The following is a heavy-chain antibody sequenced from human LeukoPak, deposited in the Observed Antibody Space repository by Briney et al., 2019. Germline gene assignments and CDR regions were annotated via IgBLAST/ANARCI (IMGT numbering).Heavy chain of an antibody. CDR1: GGSISSGGYS. J-gene: IGHJ5*02. D-gene: IGHD3-9*01. CDR2: IYHSGST. CDR3: ARGSSAVLRYFDNKMNWFDP. Sequence: PSQTLSLTCAVSGGSISSGGYSWSWIRQPPGKGLEWIGYIYHSGSTYYNPSLKSRVTISVDTSKNQFSLKLSSVTAADTAVYYCARGSSAVLRYFDNKMNWFDPWGQGTLVTVSS. V-gene: IGHV4-30-2*01.